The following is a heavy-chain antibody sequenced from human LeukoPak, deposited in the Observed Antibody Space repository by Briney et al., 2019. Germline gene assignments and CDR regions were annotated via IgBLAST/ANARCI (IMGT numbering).Heavy chain of an antibody. CDR2: ISSSGSTI. J-gene: IGHJ4*02. V-gene: IGHV3-48*03. D-gene: IGHD4-23*01. CDR1: GFTISSYE. Sequence: GGSLRLSCAASGFTISSYEMNWVRQAPGKGLEWVSYISSSGSTIYYADSVKGRFTISRDNAKNSLYLQMNSLRAEDTAVYYCARGNLNYGGNSNYWGQGTLVTVSS. CDR3: ARGNLNYGGNSNY.